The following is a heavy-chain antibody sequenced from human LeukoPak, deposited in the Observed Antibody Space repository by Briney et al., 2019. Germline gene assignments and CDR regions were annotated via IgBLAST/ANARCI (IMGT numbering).Heavy chain of an antibody. Sequence: VASVKVSCKASGGTFSSYAISWVRQAPGQGLEWMGGIIPIFGTANYAQKFQGRVTITAGESTSTAYMELSSLRSEDTAVYYCARDRLGYCSGGSCYSEPDYGMDVWGQGTTVTVSS. CDR1: GGTFSSYA. CDR2: IIPIFGTA. CDR3: ARDRLGYCSGGSCYSEPDYGMDV. V-gene: IGHV1-69*13. J-gene: IGHJ6*02. D-gene: IGHD2-15*01.